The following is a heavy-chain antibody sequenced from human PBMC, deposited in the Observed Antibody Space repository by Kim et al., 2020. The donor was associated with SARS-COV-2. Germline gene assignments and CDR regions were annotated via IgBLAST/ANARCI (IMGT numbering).Heavy chain of an antibody. CDR1: GYTFTTYN. CDR3: VTGGGPA. J-gene: IGHJ4*02. Sequence: ASVKVSCKASGYTFTTYNIHWVRQAPGQGLDWMGWIHSGKGNTKYSQKFQGRVSISRDISANTAYMDLSSLGSEDTANYYCVTGGGPAWGQGTLVTVSP. CDR2: IHSGKGNT. V-gene: IGHV1-3*04. D-gene: IGHD5-12*01.